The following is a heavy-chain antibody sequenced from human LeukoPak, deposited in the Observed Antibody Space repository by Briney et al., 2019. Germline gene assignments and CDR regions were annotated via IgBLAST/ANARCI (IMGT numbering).Heavy chain of an antibody. CDR2: ISDDGSNK. CDR3: ARDPPVRIRFLEWLLPPAYYYYYGMDV. J-gene: IGHJ6*02. V-gene: IGHV3-30-3*01. D-gene: IGHD3-3*01. CDR1: GFTFSSYA. Sequence: GGSLRLSCAASGFTFSSYAMHWVRQAPGKGLEWVAVISDDGSNKYYADSVKGRFTISRDNSKNTLYLQMNSLRAEDTAVYYCARDPPVRIRFLEWLLPPAYYYYYGMDVWGQGTTVTVSS.